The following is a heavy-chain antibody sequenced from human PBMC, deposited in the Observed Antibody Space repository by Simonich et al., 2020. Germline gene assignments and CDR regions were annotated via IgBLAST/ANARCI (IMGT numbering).Heavy chain of an antibody. V-gene: IGHV1-2*02. CDR2: INPNSGGT. CDR3: ARGRLTGDKGAFDI. CDR1: GYTFTGYY. J-gene: IGHJ3*02. Sequence: QVQLVQSGAEVKKPGASVKVSCKASGYTFTGYYMHWVRQAPGQGLEWRGWINPNSGGTNYAQKFQGRGTMHREASISKAYMELSRLRSDDTAVYYCARGRLTGDKGAFDIWGQGTMVTVSS. D-gene: IGHD7-27*01.